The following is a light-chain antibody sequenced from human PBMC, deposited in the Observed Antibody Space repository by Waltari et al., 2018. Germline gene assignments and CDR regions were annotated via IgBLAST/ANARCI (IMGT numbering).Light chain of an antibody. CDR2: RNN. CDR1: SSNIGSTY. J-gene: IGLJ2*01. CDR3: AAWDDSLSGCVV. V-gene: IGLV1-47*01. Sequence: QSVLTQPPSASGTPGQRVTISCSGRSSNIGSTYAFWYQQLPGTAPKLLIYRNNQRPSGVPDRCFGSKSVTSASLVIGGLRSEDEAYYYCAAWDDSLSGCVVFGGGTKVTVL.